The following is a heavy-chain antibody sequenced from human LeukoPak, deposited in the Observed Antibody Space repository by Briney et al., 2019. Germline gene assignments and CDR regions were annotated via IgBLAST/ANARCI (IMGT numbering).Heavy chain of an antibody. CDR3: AKEGQRSSGSYYVY. Sequence: PGGSLRLSCAASGFTFSSYAMSWVRQAPGKGLEWVSAISSSGGSTYYADSVKGRFTISRDNSKNTLYLQMNSLRAEDTAVYYCAKEGQRSSGSYYVYWGQGTLVTVSS. D-gene: IGHD3-10*01. J-gene: IGHJ4*02. CDR1: GFTFSSYA. CDR2: ISSSGGST. V-gene: IGHV3-23*01.